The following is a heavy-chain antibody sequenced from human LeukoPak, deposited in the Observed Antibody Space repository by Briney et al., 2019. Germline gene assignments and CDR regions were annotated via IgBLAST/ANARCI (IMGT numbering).Heavy chain of an antibody. D-gene: IGHD2-2*01. V-gene: IGHV4-59*01. CDR2: IYYSGST. CDR3: AREVPAATMDY. Sequence: SETLSLTCTVSGGSISSYYWSWIRQPPGKGLEWIGYIYYSGSTNYNPSLKSRVTISVDTSKNQFSLKLSSVTAADTAVYYCAREVPAATMDYWGQGTLVTVSS. CDR1: GGSISSYY. J-gene: IGHJ4*02.